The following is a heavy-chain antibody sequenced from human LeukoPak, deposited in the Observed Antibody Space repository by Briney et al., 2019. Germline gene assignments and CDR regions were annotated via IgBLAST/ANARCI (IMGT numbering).Heavy chain of an antibody. D-gene: IGHD4-17*01. Sequence: SSETLSLTCTVSGVSISSYYWSWIRQPPGKGLEWIGYIYYSGSTNYNPSLKSRVTISVDTSKNQFSLKLSSVTAADTAVYYCARVTVTGDAFDIWGQGTMVTVSS. V-gene: IGHV4-59*01. J-gene: IGHJ3*02. CDR3: ARVTVTGDAFDI. CDR2: IYYSGST. CDR1: GVSISSYY.